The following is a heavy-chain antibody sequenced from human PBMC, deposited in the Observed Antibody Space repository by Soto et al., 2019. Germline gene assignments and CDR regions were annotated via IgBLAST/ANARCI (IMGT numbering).Heavy chain of an antibody. CDR2: INSDGSSR. J-gene: IGHJ4*02. CDR1: GFTFSSYW. V-gene: IGHV3-74*01. D-gene: IGHD6-25*01. CDR3: GRGGRIVAAASVD. Sequence: PGGSLRLSCAASGFTFSSYWMHWVRQAPGKGLVWVSRINSDGSSRSYADSVKGRFTISRDNARNTLYLEMHSLRAEDTALYYCGRGGRIVAAASVDWGQGTLVTVSS.